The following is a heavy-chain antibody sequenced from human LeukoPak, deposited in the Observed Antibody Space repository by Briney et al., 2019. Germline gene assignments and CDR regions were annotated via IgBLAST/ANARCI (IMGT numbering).Heavy chain of an antibody. V-gene: IGHV1-18*01. CDR2: ICAYNGNT. CDR3: ARDRGAYYYGSGSFFDY. D-gene: IGHD3-10*01. Sequence: ASVKVSCKASGYTFTSYGISWVRQAPGQGLEWMGWICAYNGNTNYAQKLQGRVTMTTDTSTSTAYMELRSLRSDDTAVYYCARDRGAYYYGSGSFFDYWGQGTLVTVSS. CDR1: GYTFTSYG. J-gene: IGHJ4*02.